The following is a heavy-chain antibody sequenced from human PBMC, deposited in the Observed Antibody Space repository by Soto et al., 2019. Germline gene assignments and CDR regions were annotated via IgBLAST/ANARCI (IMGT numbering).Heavy chain of an antibody. CDR3: ARDRGGSSSLYYGMDV. CDR2: INPNSGGT. V-gene: IGHV1-2*02. D-gene: IGHD6-6*01. Sequence: GASVKVSCKASGFTFTGYYIHWVRQAPVQGLEWMGWINPNSGGTNYAQKFQGRVTMTRDTSRSTAYMELSRLRSDDTAVYYCARDRGGSSSLYYGMDVWGQGTTVTVSS. J-gene: IGHJ6*02. CDR1: GFTFTGYY.